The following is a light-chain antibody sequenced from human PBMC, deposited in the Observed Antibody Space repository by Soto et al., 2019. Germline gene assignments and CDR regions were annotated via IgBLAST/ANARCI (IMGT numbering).Light chain of an antibody. CDR3: SSSTSSSTLVV. V-gene: IGLV2-14*01. J-gene: IGLJ1*01. CDR1: SSDVGGYNY. CDR2: EVS. Sequence: QSALTQPASVSGSPGQSITISCTGTSSDVGGYNYVSWYQQHPGKAPKLMIYEVSNRPSGVSNRFSGSKSGNTASLTISGLQAEDEADYYCSSSTSSSTLVVFGTGTKVTVL.